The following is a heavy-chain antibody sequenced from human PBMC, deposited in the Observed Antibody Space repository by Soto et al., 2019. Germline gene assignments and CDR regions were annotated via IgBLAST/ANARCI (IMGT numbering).Heavy chain of an antibody. D-gene: IGHD3-10*01. CDR2: IYYSGST. V-gene: IGHV4-31*03. J-gene: IGHJ3*02. CDR3: ARSVGGDDDAFDI. CDR1: GGSIGSGGYY. Sequence: PSETLSLTCTVSGGSIGSGGYYWSWIRQHPGKGLEWIGYIYYSGSTYYNPSLKSRVTISVDTSKNQFSLKLSSVTAADTAVYYCARSVGGDDDAFDIWGQGTMVTVSS.